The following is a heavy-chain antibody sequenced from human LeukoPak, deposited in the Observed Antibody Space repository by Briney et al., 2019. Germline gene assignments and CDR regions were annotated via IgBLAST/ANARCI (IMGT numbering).Heavy chain of an antibody. CDR2: IRYDGSNK. Sequence: GGSLRLSCAASGFTFSSYGMHWVRQAPGKGLEWVAFIRYDGSNKYYADSVKGRFTISRDNSKNTLYLQMNSLRAEDTAVYYCAKDTYYCGSGSFPDYWGQGTLVTVSS. D-gene: IGHD3-10*01. V-gene: IGHV3-30*02. CDR1: GFTFSSYG. CDR3: AKDTYYCGSGSFPDY. J-gene: IGHJ4*02.